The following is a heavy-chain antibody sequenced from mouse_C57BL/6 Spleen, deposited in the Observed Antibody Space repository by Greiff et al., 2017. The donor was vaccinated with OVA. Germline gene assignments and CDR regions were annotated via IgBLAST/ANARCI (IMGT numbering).Heavy chain of an antibody. D-gene: IGHD2-10*01. Sequence: VQLQQSGPELVKPGASVKISCKASGYTFTDYYMNWVKQSHGKSLEWIGDINPNNGGTSYNQKFKGKATLTVDKSSSTAYMELRSLTSEDSAVYYCARSAYHDWFAYWGQGTLVTVSA. CDR3: ARSAYHDWFAY. V-gene: IGHV1-26*01. CDR1: GYTFTDYY. J-gene: IGHJ3*01. CDR2: INPNNGGT.